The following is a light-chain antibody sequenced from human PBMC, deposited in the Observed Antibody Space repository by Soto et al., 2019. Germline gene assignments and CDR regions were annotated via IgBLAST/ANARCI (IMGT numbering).Light chain of an antibody. CDR3: QQYGSTPWT. V-gene: IGKV3-20*01. CDR1: QSVSSTY. CDR2: GTS. J-gene: IGKJ1*01. Sequence: EIVLTQSPGTLSLSPGERATLSCRASQSVSSTYLAWYQHKPGQAPRLLISGTSSRATGIPDRFSGSGSGTDFTLTISRLEPEDFAVYYCQQYGSTPWTFGKGTKVDIK.